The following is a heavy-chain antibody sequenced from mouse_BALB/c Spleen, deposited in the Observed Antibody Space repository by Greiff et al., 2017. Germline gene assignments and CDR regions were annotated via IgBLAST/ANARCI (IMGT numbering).Heavy chain of an antibody. V-gene: IGHV5-9-4*01. D-gene: IGHD2-4*01. CDR2: ISSGGSYT. J-gene: IGHJ4*01. Sequence: EVKLMESGGGLVKPGGSLKLSCAASGFTFSSYAMSWVRQSPEKRLEWVAEISSGGSYTYYPDTVTGRFTISRDNAKNTLYLEMSSLRSEDTAMNYCARYDYDGYAMDYWGQGTSVTVSS. CDR1: GFTFSSYA. CDR3: ARYDYDGYAMDY.